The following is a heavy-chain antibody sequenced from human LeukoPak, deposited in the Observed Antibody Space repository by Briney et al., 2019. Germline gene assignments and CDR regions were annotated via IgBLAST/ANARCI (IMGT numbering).Heavy chain of an antibody. J-gene: IGHJ4*02. V-gene: IGHV3-7*01. CDR3: ARDLTSRQMIVVGLGY. D-gene: IGHD3-22*01. CDR1: GFTFSSYW. CDR2: IKQDGSEK. Sequence: GGSLRLSCAASGFTFSSYWMSWVRQAPGKGLEWVANIKQDGSEKYYVDSVKGRFTISRDNAKNSLYLQMNSLRAEDTAVYYCARDLTSRQMIVVGLGYWGQGTLVTVSS.